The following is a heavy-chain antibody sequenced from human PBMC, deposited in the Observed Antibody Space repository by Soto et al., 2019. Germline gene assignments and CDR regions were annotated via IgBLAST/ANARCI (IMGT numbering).Heavy chain of an antibody. J-gene: IGHJ6*02. CDR3: ARDPYNYGGYGYGMDV. Sequence: EVQLVESGGGLVQPGGSLRLSCVVSGFTFSSYWMSWVRQAPGKGLEWVANIKPDGSDQVYVDSVKGRFTISRDNANNSLSLQMNSLRADDAAVYYCARDPYNYGGYGYGMDVWGQGTTVTVSS. CDR2: IKPDGSDQ. D-gene: IGHD4-17*01. V-gene: IGHV3-7*05. CDR1: GFTFSSYW.